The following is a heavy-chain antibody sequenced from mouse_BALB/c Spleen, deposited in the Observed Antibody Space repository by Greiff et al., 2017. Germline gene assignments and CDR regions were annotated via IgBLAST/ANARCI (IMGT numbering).Heavy chain of an antibody. V-gene: IGHV2-9*02. J-gene: IGHJ4*01. CDR3: ARAYGSSYAMDY. Sequence: VMLVESGPGLVAPSQSLSITCTVSGFSLTSYGVHWVRQPPGKGLEWLGVIWAGGSTNYNSALMSRLSISKDNSKSQVFLKMNSLQTDDTAMYYCARAYGSSYAMDYWGQGTSVTVSS. CDR1: GFSLTSYG. CDR2: IWAGGST. D-gene: IGHD1-1*01.